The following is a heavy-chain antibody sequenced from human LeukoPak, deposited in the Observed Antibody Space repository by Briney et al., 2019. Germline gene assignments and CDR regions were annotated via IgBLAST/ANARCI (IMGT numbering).Heavy chain of an antibody. V-gene: IGHV1-18*01. CDR3: ARDVVVPYYDSSGYYYAPRYDAFDI. Sequence: GASVKVSCKASGYTFTSYDINWVRQAPGQGLEWMGWISAYNGNTNYAQKLQGRVTMTTDTSTSTAYMELRSLRSDDTAVYYCARDVVVPYYDSSGYYYAPRYDAFDIWGQGTMVTVSS. CDR1: GYTFTSYD. D-gene: IGHD3-22*01. CDR2: ISAYNGNT. J-gene: IGHJ3*02.